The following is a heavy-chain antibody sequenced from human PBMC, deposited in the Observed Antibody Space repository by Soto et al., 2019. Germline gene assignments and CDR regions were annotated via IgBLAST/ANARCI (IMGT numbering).Heavy chain of an antibody. CDR1: GFTFSSYA. CDR3: AKTANGWFSAFDI. Sequence: EVQLLESGGGLVQPGGSLRLSCAASGFTFSSYAMSWVRQAPGKGLELVSAISGSGGTTYYADSVKARFTVSRDNSKNTLYLQMTRLRAEDTAVYYCAKTANGWFSAFDIWGQGTMVTVSS. CDR2: ISGSGGTT. D-gene: IGHD6-19*01. J-gene: IGHJ3*02. V-gene: IGHV3-23*01.